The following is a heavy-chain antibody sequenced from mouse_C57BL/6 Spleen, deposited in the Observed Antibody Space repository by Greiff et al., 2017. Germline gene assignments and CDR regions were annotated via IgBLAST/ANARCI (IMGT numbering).Heavy chain of an antibody. CDR2: IYPGDGDT. CDR1: GYAFSSSW. D-gene: IGHD2-10*02. V-gene: IGHV1-82*01. Sequence: QVQLQQSGPELVKPGASVKISCKASGYAFSSSWMSWVKQRPGKGLEWIGRIYPGDGDTNYNGKFKGKATLTADKSSSTAYMQLSSLTSEDSAVYFCARSYGSRYAMDYSGQGTSVTVSS. CDR3: ARSYGSRYAMDY. J-gene: IGHJ4*01.